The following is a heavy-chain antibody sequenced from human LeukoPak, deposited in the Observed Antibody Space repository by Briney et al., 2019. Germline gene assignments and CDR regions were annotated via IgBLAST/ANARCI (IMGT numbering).Heavy chain of an antibody. CDR1: GGSFSGYY. D-gene: IGHD2/OR15-2a*01. CDR3: ARDLSRGFDP. CDR2: INHSGST. V-gene: IGHV4-34*01. J-gene: IGHJ5*02. Sequence: SETLSLTCAVYGGSFSGYYWSWIRQPPGKGLEWIGEINHSGSTNHNPSLKSRVTISVDTSKNQFSLKLSSVTAADTAVYYCARDLSRGFDPWGQGTLVTVSS.